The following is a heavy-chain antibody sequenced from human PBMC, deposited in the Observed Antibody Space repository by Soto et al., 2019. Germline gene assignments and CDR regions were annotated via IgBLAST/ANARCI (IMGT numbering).Heavy chain of an antibody. V-gene: IGHV1-58*02. CDR2: IVVGCGNT. J-gene: IGHJ4*02. CDR3: AAGTNMVRGVSFDY. CDR1: GFTFTSSA. D-gene: IGHD3-10*01. Sequence: SVKVSCKASGFTFTSSAMQWVRQARGQRLEWIGWIVVGCGNTNYAQKFQERVTITRDMSTSTAYMELSSLRSEDTAVYYCAAGTNMVRGVSFDYWGQGTLVTVSS.